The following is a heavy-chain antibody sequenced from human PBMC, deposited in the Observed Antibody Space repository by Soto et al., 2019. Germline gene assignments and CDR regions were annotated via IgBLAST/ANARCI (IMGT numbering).Heavy chain of an antibody. V-gene: IGHV1-58*01. D-gene: IGHD6-13*01. Sequence: QMQLVQSGPEVKKPGTSVKVSCKASGFTFTSSAVQWVRQARGQRLEWIGWIVVGSGNTNYAQKFQQRVTITRDMSTSTDYMELSSLRSEDTALYYCAVLIATAGRWGQGTLVTVSS. CDR3: AVLIATAGR. CDR2: IVVGSGNT. J-gene: IGHJ4*02. CDR1: GFTFTSSA.